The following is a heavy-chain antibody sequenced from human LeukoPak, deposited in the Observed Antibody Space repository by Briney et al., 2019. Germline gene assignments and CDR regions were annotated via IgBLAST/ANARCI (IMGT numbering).Heavy chain of an antibody. CDR1: GYTFTDYY. D-gene: IGHD5-24*01. V-gene: IGHV1-2*02. CDR2: INPDSGGT. Sequence: ASVKVSCKTPGYTFTDYYMHWVRQAPGQGLEWMGWINPDSGGTSYAQKFQGRVTMTRDTSISTAYMELSRLRFDDTAVYYCARDGGDGYNAYYFDYWGQGSLVTVSS. J-gene: IGHJ4*02. CDR3: ARDGGDGYNAYYFDY.